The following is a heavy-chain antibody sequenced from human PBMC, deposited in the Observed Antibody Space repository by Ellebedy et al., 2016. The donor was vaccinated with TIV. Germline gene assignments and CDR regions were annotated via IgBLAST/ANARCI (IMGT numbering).Heavy chain of an antibody. Sequence: SETLSLTXAVYGGSFSGYYWSWIRQPPGKGLEWIGEINHSGSTNYNPSLKSRVTISVDTSKNQFSLKLSSVTAADTAVYYCARGRIRSSSWYRFDYWGQGTLVTVSS. CDR2: INHSGST. CDR1: GGSFSGYY. J-gene: IGHJ4*02. V-gene: IGHV4-34*01. CDR3: ARGRIRSSSWYRFDY. D-gene: IGHD6-13*01.